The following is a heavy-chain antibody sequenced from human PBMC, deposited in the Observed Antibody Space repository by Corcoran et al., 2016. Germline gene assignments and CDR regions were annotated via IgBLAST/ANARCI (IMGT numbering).Heavy chain of an antibody. D-gene: IGHD3-10*01. V-gene: IGHV3-43D*03. CDR2: ISWDGGST. Sequence: EVQLVESGGVVVQPGGSLRLSCAASGFTFDDYAMHWVRQAPGKGLEWVSLISWDGGSTYYADSVKGRFTISRDNSKNSLYLQMNSLRAEDTALYYCAKDKGMVRGKDGMDVWGQGTTVTVSS. CDR3: AKDKGMVRGKDGMDV. J-gene: IGHJ6*02. CDR1: GFTFDDYA.